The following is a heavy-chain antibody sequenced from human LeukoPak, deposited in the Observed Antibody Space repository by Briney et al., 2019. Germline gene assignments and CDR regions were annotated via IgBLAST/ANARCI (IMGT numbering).Heavy chain of an antibody. CDR3: VVIVGATRGIDY. J-gene: IGHJ4*02. CDR2: IYHSGST. CDR1: GGSISSRTYH. V-gene: IGHV4-39*07. D-gene: IGHD1-26*01. Sequence: SETLSLTCTVSGGSISSRTYHWGWIRQPPGKGLEWIGSIYHSGSTYYNPSLKSRVTISVDTSKNQFSLKLSSVTAADTAVYYCVVIVGATRGIDYWGQGTLVTVSS.